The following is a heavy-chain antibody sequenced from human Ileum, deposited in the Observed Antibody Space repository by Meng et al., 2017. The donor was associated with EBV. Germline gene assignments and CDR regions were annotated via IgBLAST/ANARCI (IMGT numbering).Heavy chain of an antibody. CDR1: GDSSSSGGYF. J-gene: IGHJ4*02. CDR2: IYYSGNT. V-gene: IGHV4-30-4*01. Sequence: VQLQEPGTGLVQPSKTLALNCTVSGDSSSSGGYFWSWIRQPPGKGLEWIGYIYYSGNTYYKPSLKSRVTMSVDTSKYQFSLKLSSVTAADTAVYYCARSLTTPYYFDDWGQGTLVTVSS. D-gene: IGHD1-14*01. CDR3: ARSLTTPYYFDD.